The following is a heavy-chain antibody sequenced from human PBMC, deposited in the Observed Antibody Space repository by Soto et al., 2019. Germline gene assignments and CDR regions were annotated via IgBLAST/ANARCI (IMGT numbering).Heavy chain of an antibody. Sequence: QVQLVQSGAEVKKPGSSVRVSCKASGGTPSNSAFSWVRQAPGQGLEWMGGIIPVFGIVKYAQNLEGRVTITADESTNTADMELSSLRYEDRAVYYCASGSRGDVGRRAYYGMDVWGQGTTVTVAS. CDR1: GGTPSNSA. V-gene: IGHV1-69*01. CDR2: IIPVFGIV. D-gene: IGHD2-15*01. CDR3: ASGSRGDVGRRAYYGMDV. J-gene: IGHJ6*02.